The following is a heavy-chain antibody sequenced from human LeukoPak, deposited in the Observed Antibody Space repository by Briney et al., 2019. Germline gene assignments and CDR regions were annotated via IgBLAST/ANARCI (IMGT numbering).Heavy chain of an antibody. CDR2: IYYSGST. CDR3: ARQGYSSDWFDP. J-gene: IGHJ5*02. D-gene: IGHD6-19*01. Sequence: SETLSLTCAVYGGSFSGYYWSWIRQPPGEGLEWIGSIYYSGSTYYNPSLKSRVTISVDTSKNQFSLKLSSVTAADTAVYYCARQGYSSDWFDPWGQGTLVTVSS. CDR1: GGSFSGYY. V-gene: IGHV4-34*01.